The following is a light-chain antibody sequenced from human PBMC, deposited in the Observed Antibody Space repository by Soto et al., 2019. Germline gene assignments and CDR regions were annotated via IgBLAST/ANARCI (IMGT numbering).Light chain of an antibody. J-gene: IGKJ5*01. V-gene: IGKV3D-15*01. CDR1: ESISSA. CDR3: QQYNIWPIT. CDR2: AAS. Sequence: EIVMTQSPATLSVSPGERATLSCRASESISSALAWYQQKPGQAPRLLIYAASIRATDVPARFSGSGYGTDFTLTISSLQSEDFAVYYCQQYNIWPITFGQGTRLEIK.